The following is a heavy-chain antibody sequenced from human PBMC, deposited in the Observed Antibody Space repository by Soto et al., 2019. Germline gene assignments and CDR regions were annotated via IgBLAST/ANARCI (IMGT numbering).Heavy chain of an antibody. CDR2: ISSNGGST. Sequence: GGSLRLSCSVFGFTFSSYAMHWFRQAPGKGLQYVSSISSNGGSTYYADSVKGRFTISRDNSKNTLYLQMSSLRVEDTAVYYCVKDRYVDYWGQGNLVTVSS. J-gene: IGHJ4*02. CDR1: GFTFSSYA. V-gene: IGHV3-64D*06. CDR3: VKDRYVDY.